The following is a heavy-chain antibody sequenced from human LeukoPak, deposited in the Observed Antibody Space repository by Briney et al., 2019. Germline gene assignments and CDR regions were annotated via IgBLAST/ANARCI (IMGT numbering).Heavy chain of an antibody. J-gene: IGHJ6*04. V-gene: IGHV4-34*01. Sequence: PSETLSLTCAVYGGSFSGYYWSWIRQPPGKGLEWIGEINHSGGTNYNPSLKSRATISVDTSKNQFSLKLSSVTAADTAVYYCARNLRYCSSTSCYLYYYGMDVWGKGTTVTVSS. CDR3: ARNLRYCSSTSCYLYYYGMDV. D-gene: IGHD2-2*01. CDR1: GGSFSGYY. CDR2: INHSGGT.